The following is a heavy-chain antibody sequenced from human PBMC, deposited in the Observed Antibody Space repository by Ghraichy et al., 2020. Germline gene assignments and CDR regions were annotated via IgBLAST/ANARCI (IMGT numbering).Heavy chain of an antibody. D-gene: IGHD3-3*01. J-gene: IGHJ4*02. CDR2: IYSGGST. CDR1: GFTVSSNY. Sequence: GGSLRLSCAASGFTVSSNYMSWVRQAPGKGLEWVSVIYSGGSTYYADSVKGRFTISRDNSKNTLFLQMNSLRAEDTAVYYCARVITIFSYFDYWGQGTLVTVSS. CDR3: ARVITIFSYFDY. V-gene: IGHV3-53*01.